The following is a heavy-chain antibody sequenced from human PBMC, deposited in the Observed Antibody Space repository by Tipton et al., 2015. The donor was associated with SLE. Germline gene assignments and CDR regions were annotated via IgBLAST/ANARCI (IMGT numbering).Heavy chain of an antibody. V-gene: IGHV4-38-2*01. J-gene: IGHJ3*02. CDR2: IYHSGRT. CDR3: ASRGSWSGTDAFDI. D-gene: IGHD6-13*01. Sequence: TLSLTCAVSGYSISSGYYWGWIRQPPGKGLEWIGSIYHSGRTYYNPSLKSRVTISVDTSKNQFSLKLSPVTAADTAVYYCASRGSWSGTDAFDIWGQGTMGTGSS. CDR1: GYSISSGYY.